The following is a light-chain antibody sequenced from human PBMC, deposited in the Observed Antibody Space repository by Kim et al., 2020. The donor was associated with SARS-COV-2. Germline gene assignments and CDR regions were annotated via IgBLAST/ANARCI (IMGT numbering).Light chain of an antibody. J-gene: IGKJ3*01. Sequence: ASVGDRVTLTCRASQSISNNLNWYQQKPGKAPNLLIYAASTLHSGVPSRFSGSGSGTVFTLTISSLQPEDFASYYCQRSDSPPLSFGPGTKVDIK. CDR1: QSISNN. CDR2: AAS. V-gene: IGKV1-39*01. CDR3: QRSDSPPLS.